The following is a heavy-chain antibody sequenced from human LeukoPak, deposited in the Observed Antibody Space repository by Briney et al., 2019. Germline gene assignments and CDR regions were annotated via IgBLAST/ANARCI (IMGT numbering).Heavy chain of an antibody. Sequence: GGSLRLSCAASGFTFSSYAMSWVRQAPGKGLEWASAISGSGGSTYYADSVKGRFTISRDNSKNTLYLQMNSLRAEDTAVYYCARSGYDAPYYYYGMDVWGQGTTVTVSS. CDR2: ISGSGGST. CDR1: GFTFSSYA. J-gene: IGHJ6*02. V-gene: IGHV3-23*01. CDR3: ARSGYDAPYYYYGMDV. D-gene: IGHD5-12*01.